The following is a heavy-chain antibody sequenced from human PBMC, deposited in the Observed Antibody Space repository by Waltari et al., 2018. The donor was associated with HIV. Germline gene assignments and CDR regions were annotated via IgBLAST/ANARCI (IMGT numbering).Heavy chain of an antibody. CDR1: GFTFSRYN. J-gene: IGHJ5*02. D-gene: IGHD6-13*01. V-gene: IGHV3-21*01. Sequence: EVQLVESGGGLVKPGGSLRLSCAASGFTFSRYNMNWGRQAPGKGLEWVSFISSSSSYIYYADSVKGRFTISRDNAKNSLNLQMNSLRAEDTAVYYCARDSLRGIGADGNWFDPWGQGTLVTVSS. CDR3: ARDSLRGIGADGNWFDP. CDR2: ISSSSSYI.